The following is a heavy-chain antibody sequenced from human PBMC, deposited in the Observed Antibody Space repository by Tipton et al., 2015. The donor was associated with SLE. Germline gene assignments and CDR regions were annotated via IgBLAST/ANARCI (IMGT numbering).Heavy chain of an antibody. Sequence: TLSLTCTVSGGSISSSSYYWGWIRRPPGKGLEWIGSIYYSGSTYYNPSLKSRVTISVDTSKNQFSLKLSSVTAADTAVYYCASIASRFFDPWGQGTLVTVSS. D-gene: IGHD3-3*01. V-gene: IGHV4-39*07. CDR1: GGSISSSSYY. CDR3: ASIASRFFDP. J-gene: IGHJ5*02. CDR2: IYYSGST.